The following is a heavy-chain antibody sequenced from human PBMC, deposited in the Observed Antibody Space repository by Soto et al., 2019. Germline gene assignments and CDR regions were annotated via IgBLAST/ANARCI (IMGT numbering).Heavy chain of an antibody. V-gene: IGHV3-23*01. D-gene: IGHD1-1*01. Sequence: PGGSLRLSCAASGFTFGNYAMTWFRQAPGKGLQWVSTIGSGGDTTYYADSMKGRFTISRDNSKNTLYLQMNSLRAEDTAVYYCAKDRPRSWNVGDHFGMDGWGQGTSVTVSS. CDR2: IGSGGDTT. CDR3: AKDRPRSWNVGDHFGMDG. CDR1: GFTFGNYA. J-gene: IGHJ6*02.